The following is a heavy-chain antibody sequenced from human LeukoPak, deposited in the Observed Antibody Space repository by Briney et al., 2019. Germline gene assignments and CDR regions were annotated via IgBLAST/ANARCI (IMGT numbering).Heavy chain of an antibody. D-gene: IGHD3-9*01. V-gene: IGHV1-69*06. CDR3: ARDHYYDIFRGSLNYNWFDP. J-gene: IGHJ5*02. CDR2: IIPIFGTA. Sequence: ASVKVSCKASGGTFSSYAISWVRQAPGQGLEWMGGIIPIFGTANYAQKFQGRVTITADKSTSTAYMELSSLRSEDTAVYYCARDHYYDIFRGSLNYNWFDPWGQGTLVTVSS. CDR1: GGTFSSYA.